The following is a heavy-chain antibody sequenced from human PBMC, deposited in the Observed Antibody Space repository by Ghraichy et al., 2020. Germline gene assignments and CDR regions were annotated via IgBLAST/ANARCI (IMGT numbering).Heavy chain of an antibody. CDR2: INHSGST. V-gene: IGHV4-34*01. Sequence: SETLSLTCAVYGGSFSGYYWIWIRQPPGKVLEWIGEINHSGSTNYNPSLKSRVTISVDTSKNQFSLKLSSVTAADTAVYYCARGRGRGYSYGSRVINYYYYMDVWGKGTMVTVSS. CDR3: ARGRGRGYSYGSRVINYYYYMDV. J-gene: IGHJ6*03. D-gene: IGHD5-18*01. CDR1: GGSFSGYY.